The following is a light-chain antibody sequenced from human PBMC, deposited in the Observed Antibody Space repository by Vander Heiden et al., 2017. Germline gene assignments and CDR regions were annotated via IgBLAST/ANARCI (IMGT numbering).Light chain of an antibody. V-gene: IGLV1-44*01. J-gene: IGLJ1*01. CDR1: SSNIGGNT. Sequence: QSVLTPPPSASGTPGQRVPISCSASSSNIGGNTVNWYQHLPGTAPKLLIYSNNQRPSGVPDRFSASKSGTSASLAISGLQSEDEADYYCATWDDSLNVYVFGIGTKVTVL. CDR3: ATWDDSLNVYV. CDR2: SNN.